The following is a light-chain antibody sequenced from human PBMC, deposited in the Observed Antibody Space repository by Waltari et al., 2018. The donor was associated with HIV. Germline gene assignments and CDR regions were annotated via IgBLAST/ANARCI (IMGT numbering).Light chain of an antibody. CDR1: NSNVGSKP. V-gene: IGLV1-47*01. CDR2: RDY. J-gene: IGLJ1*01. Sequence: QSVLTQPPSASGTIGQRVTISCPGSNSNVGSKPVYWFQQVPGTAPKLLIYRDYQRRSGIPDRFSGSKSGASASLTISGLRSEDEADYYCVAWDDSLSGYVFGTGTKVSVL. CDR3: VAWDDSLSGYV.